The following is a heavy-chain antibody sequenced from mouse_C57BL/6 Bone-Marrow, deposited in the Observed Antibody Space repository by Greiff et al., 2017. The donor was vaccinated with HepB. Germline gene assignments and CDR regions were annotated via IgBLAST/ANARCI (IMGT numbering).Heavy chain of an antibody. D-gene: IGHD1-1*01. J-gene: IGHJ3*01. CDR3: ARSGLLREGFAY. Sequence: QVQLQQPGAELVKPRASVKMSCKASGYTFTSYWITWVKQRPGQGLEWIGDIYPGSGSTNYNEKFKSKATLTVDTSSSTAYMQLSSLTSEDSAVYYCARSGLLREGFAYWGQGTLVTVSA. CDR1: GYTFTSYW. V-gene: IGHV1-55*01. CDR2: IYPGSGST.